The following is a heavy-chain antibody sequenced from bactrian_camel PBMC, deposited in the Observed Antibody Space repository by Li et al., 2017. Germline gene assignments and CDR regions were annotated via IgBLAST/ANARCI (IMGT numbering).Heavy chain of an antibody. CDR3: AARQPCRVWLGYEDPGEYNI. CDR1: GYTFNTY. CDR2: IDTGDGST. D-gene: IGHD5*01. Sequence: QLVESGGGSALAGGSVRLSCAASGYTFNTYSWFRQAPGQEREGVAAIDTGDGSTYYLNSVEGRFTISHDNAKNVLYLQMNNLQPEDTAMYYCAARQPCRVWLGYEDPGEYNIWGQGTQVTVS. V-gene: IGHV3S28*01. J-gene: IGHJ4*01.